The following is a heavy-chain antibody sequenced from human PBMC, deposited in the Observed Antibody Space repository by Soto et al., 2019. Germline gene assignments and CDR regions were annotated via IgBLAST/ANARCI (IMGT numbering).Heavy chain of an antibody. CDR1: GFPFSSYA. CDR3: AKSLSASPSYFFDS. D-gene: IGHD2-2*01. V-gene: IGHV3-23*01. CDR2: ISGSGGIT. J-gene: IGHJ4*02. Sequence: EVQLLVSGGGLVQPGGSLRLSCAASGFPFSSYAMSWVRQAPGKGLEWVSGISGSGGITYYADSVKGRFTISRDNSKNTLYLQMNSLRADDTAVYFCAKSLSASPSYFFDSWGQGTLVTVSS.